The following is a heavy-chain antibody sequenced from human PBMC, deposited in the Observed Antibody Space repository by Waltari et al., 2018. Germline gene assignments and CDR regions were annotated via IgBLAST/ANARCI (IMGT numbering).Heavy chain of an antibody. J-gene: IGHJ5*02. CDR2: IYSGGST. Sequence: EVQLVESGGGLIQPGGSLRLSCAASGFTVSSNYMSWVRQAPGKGLEWVSVIYSGGSTYYADSVKGRFTISRDNSKNTLYLQMNSLRAEDTAVYYCARSLVVDNWNGWFDPWGQGTLVTVSS. CDR1: GFTVSSNY. V-gene: IGHV3-53*01. D-gene: IGHD1-20*01. CDR3: ARSLVVDNWNGWFDP.